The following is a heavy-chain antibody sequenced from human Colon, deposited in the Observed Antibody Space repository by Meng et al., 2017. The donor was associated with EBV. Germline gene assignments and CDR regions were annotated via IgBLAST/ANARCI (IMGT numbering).Heavy chain of an antibody. CDR3: ARHVYGDSYGF. V-gene: IGHV4-39*01. J-gene: IGHJ4*02. CDR1: GGSLNNSDYF. D-gene: IGHD4-17*01. CDR2: VRYSGTA. Sequence: LQLPEAGPGLVKPSETLSLPRTVSGGSLNNSDYFWDWIRQPPGKGLEWIGSVRYSGTAYYNPSLTSRVTISVDTSKNQFSLNLSSLTAADTAVYYCARHVYGDSYGFWGQGTLVTVSS.